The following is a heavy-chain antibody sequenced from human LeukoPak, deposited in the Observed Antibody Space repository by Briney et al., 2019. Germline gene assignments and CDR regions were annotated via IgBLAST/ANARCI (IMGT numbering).Heavy chain of an antibody. V-gene: IGHV4-4*02. Sequence: PSGTLSLTCAVSGGSISSSNWWSWVRQLPGKGLEWIGEIYHSGSTNYNPSLKSRVTISVDKSKNQFSLKLSSVTAADTAVYYCARTRGPQGPMGSDAFDIWGQGTMVTVSS. CDR2: IYHSGST. CDR3: ARTRGPQGPMGSDAFDI. CDR1: GGSISSSNW. D-gene: IGHD3-16*01. J-gene: IGHJ3*02.